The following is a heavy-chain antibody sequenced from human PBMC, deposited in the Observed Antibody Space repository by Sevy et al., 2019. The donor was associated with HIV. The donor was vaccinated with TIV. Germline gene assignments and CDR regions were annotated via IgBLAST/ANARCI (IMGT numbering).Heavy chain of an antibody. CDR3: AKGREQGYYYGMDV. CDR1: GFTFSSYG. D-gene: IGHD1-26*01. J-gene: IGHJ6*02. V-gene: IGHV3-30*02. CDR2: IRYDGNNK. Sequence: GGSLRLSCAASGFTFSSYGMHWVRQAPGKGLEWVAFIRYDGNNKYYTGSVKGRFTISRDNSKNTLYLQMNSLRAEDTAVYYCAKGREQGYYYGMDVWGQGTTVTGSS.